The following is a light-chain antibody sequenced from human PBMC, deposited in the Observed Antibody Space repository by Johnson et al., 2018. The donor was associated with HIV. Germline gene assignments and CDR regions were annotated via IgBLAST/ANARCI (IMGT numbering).Light chain of an antibody. V-gene: IGLV1-51*02. Sequence: QSVLTQPPSVSAAPGQKVTISCSGSSSNIGDNFVSWYQQLPGRAPKLLIYENNKRPSGIPDRFSGSTSGTSAALGITGLQTGDEADYYCGTWDSRLSAYVFGTGTKVTVL. CDR1: SSNIGDNF. CDR3: GTWDSRLSAYV. J-gene: IGLJ1*01. CDR2: ENN.